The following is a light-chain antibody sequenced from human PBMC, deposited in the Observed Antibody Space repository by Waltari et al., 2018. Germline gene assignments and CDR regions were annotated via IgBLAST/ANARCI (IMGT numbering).Light chain of an antibody. V-gene: IGKV3-11*01. CDR3: QQHSKWPLT. CDR1: QNIASY. J-gene: IGKJ4*01. Sequence: EMVLTQSPATLSLSPGERATLSCRASQNIASYLAWYQLKPGQAPRLLIYDASNRATGIPARFSGSGSGADFTLIISSLEPEDFAVYYCQQHSKWPLTFGGGTKVEIK. CDR2: DAS.